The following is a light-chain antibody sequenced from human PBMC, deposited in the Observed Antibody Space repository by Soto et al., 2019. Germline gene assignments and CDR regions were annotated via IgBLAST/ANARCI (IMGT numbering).Light chain of an antibody. Sequence: EIVMTQSPATLSVSPGERATLSCRASQSVSSNLAWYQQKPGQAPRLLIYGASTRATGIPARFSGSGSGTEFTLTISSLQSEDYAIYFCQQSNNWPPDRTFGQGTKVEI. CDR3: QQSNNWPPDRT. V-gene: IGKV3-15*01. J-gene: IGKJ1*01. CDR1: QSVSSN. CDR2: GAS.